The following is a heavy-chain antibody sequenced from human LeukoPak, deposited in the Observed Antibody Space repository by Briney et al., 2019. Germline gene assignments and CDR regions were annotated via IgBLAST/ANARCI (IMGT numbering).Heavy chain of an antibody. V-gene: IGHV1-3*01. CDR3: ARGSYYYGSGSFMGSDY. CDR1: GYTFTNYA. J-gene: IGHJ4*02. Sequence: ASVKVSCKASGYTFTNYAMHWVRQAPGQRPEWMGWINAGNGNTDYSQRFQDRVTITRDISANTAYMELSSLTSEDTAVYYCARGSYYYGSGSFMGSDYWGQGTLVTVSS. CDR2: INAGNGNT. D-gene: IGHD3-10*01.